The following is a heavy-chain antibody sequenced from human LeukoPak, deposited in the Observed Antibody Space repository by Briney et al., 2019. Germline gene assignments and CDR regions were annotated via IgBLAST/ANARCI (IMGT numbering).Heavy chain of an antibody. CDR1: GGSISSGDYY. CDR2: IYYSGST. V-gene: IGHV4-30-4*01. Sequence: PSQTLSPTCTVSGGSISSGDYYWSWIRQPPGKGLEWIGYIYYSGSTYYNPSLKSRVTISVDTSKNQFSLKLSSVTAADTAVYYCARVEYGEYAFDIWGQGTMVTVSS. D-gene: IGHD4-17*01. J-gene: IGHJ3*02. CDR3: ARVEYGEYAFDI.